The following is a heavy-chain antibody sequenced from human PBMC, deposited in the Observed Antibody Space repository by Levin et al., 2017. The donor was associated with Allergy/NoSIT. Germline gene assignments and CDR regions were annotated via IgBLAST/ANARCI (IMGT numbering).Heavy chain of an antibody. J-gene: IGHJ4*02. CDR2: ISSSGVTV. Sequence: GGSLRLSREVSGFTFSDHYMTWIRQAPGKGLEWISSISSSGVTVYYADSVKGRFTVSRDNTNNSLHLQMNGLRGEDTAVYYCARDSPYYYDSSGTRGFDYWGQGTLVTVST. V-gene: IGHV3-11*01. D-gene: IGHD3-22*01. CDR3: ARDSPYYYDSSGTRGFDY. CDR1: GFTFSDHY.